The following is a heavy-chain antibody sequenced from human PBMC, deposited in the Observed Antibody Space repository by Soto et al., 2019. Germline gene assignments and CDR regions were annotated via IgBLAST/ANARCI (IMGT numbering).Heavy chain of an antibody. Sequence: PXAILSLTCAVSGYSITTGYYWCCIRQPPGKGLEWIGSISHSGNSYHNPSLKSRVTISRDTSKNQFSLKLRSVTAADTAMYFCARASSGGNWDFDLWGQGSLVTVSS. J-gene: IGHJ4*02. D-gene: IGHD2-15*01. CDR2: ISHSGNS. V-gene: IGHV4-38-2*01. CDR3: ARASSGGNWDFDL. CDR1: GYSITTGYY.